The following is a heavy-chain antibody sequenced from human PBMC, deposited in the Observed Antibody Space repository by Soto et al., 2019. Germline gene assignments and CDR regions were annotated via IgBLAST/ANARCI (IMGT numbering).Heavy chain of an antibody. J-gene: IGHJ4*02. D-gene: IGHD7-27*01. CDR1: GGSISSYY. Sequence: QVQLQESGPGLVKPSETLSLTCTVSGGSISSYYWSWIRQPPGKGLEWIVYIYYSGSTNYNPSLQRRVTISVDTSKNQFSLKLSSVTAADTAVYYCTRRWGRTFDYWGQGTLVTVSS. CDR2: IYYSGST. CDR3: TRRWGRTFDY. V-gene: IGHV4-59*08.